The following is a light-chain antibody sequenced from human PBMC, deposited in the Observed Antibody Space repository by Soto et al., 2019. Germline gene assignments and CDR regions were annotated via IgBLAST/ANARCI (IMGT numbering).Light chain of an antibody. CDR3: QQYNSYPRT. CDR2: KAS. V-gene: IGKV1-5*03. CDR1: QTISNW. Sequence: DIQVTQSPSTLSASVGDRVTITCRASQTISNWLAWYQQKPGKAPKPLIYKASGLESGVPSRFSGSGSGTEFTLTISSLQPDDFATYHCQQYNSYPRTFGQGTKVEIK. J-gene: IGKJ1*01.